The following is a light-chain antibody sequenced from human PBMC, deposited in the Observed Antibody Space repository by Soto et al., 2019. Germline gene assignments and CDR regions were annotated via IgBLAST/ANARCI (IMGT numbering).Light chain of an antibody. J-gene: IGLJ1*01. V-gene: IGLV2-14*01. Sequence: QSALTQPASVSGSPGQSITISCTGTSSDVGGYNFVSWFQQHPGKAPKLMIYDVRNRPSGISNRFSGSKSGNTASLTISGLQAEDEADYYCNSYTSRSTYVFGTGTKVTVL. CDR3: NSYTSRSTYV. CDR2: DVR. CDR1: SSDVGGYNF.